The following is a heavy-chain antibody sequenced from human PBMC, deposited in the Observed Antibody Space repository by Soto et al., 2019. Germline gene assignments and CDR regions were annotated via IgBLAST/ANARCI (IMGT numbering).Heavy chain of an antibody. CDR3: AANGYYDSSGYYLRDY. J-gene: IGHJ4*02. CDR2: IVVGSGNT. V-gene: IGHV1-58*01. D-gene: IGHD3-22*01. Sequence: VASVKVSCKASGFTFTSSAVQWVRQARGQRLEWIGWIVVGSGNTNYAQKFQERVTITRDMSTSTAYMELSSLRSEDTAVYYCAANGYYDSSGYYLRDYWGQGTLVTVS. CDR1: GFTFTSSA.